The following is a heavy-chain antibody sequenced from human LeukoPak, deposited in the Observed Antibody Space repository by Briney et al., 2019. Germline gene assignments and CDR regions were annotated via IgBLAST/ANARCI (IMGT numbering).Heavy chain of an antibody. D-gene: IGHD2-21*02. J-gene: IGHJ4*02. CDR3: ARDQRIVVVTATLDY. V-gene: IGHV1-2*06. CDR1: GYTFTGYY. CDR2: INPNSGGT. Sequence: ASVKVSCKASGYTFTGYYMHWVRQAPGQGLEWMGPINPNSGGTNYAQKFQGRVTMTRDTSISTAYMELSRLRSDDTAVYCCARDQRIVVVTATLDYWGQGTLVTVSS.